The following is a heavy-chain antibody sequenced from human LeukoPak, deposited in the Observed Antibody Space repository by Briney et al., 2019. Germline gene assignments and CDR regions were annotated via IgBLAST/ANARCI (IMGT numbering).Heavy chain of an antibody. D-gene: IGHD6-19*01. V-gene: IGHV3-30*03. CDR2: ISYDGSNK. Sequence: TGGSLRLSCAASGFTFSSYGMHWVRQAPGKGLEWVAVISYDGSNKYYADSVKGRFTISRDNSKNTLYLQMNSLRAEDTAVYYCARGRTYSSGYCDYWGQGTLVTVSS. J-gene: IGHJ4*02. CDR1: GFTFSSYG. CDR3: ARGRTYSSGYCDY.